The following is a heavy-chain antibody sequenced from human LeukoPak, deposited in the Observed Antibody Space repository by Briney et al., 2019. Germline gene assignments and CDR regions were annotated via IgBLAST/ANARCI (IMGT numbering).Heavy chain of an antibody. Sequence: SETLSLTCTVSGGSISSYYWSWIRQPAGEGREWIGRIYTSGSTNYNPSLKSRVTMSVDTSKNQVSLKLRYVTAADTAVSSCARETHRNLNWFDPWGQGTLVTVSS. CDR1: GGSISSYY. CDR2: IYTSGST. J-gene: IGHJ5*02. D-gene: IGHD1-14*01. CDR3: ARETHRNLNWFDP. V-gene: IGHV4-4*07.